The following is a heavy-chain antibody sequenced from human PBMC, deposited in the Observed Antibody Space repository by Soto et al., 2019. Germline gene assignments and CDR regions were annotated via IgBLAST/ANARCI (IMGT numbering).Heavy chain of an antibody. CDR2: ISGSGGST. CDR1: GFTFSSYA. V-gene: IGHV3-23*01. CDR3: AKDHGVMVTTGDAFDI. J-gene: IGHJ3*02. D-gene: IGHD4-17*01. Sequence: GGSLRLSCAASGFTFSSYAMSWVRQAPGKGLEWVSAISGSGGSTYYADSVKGRFTISRDNSKNTLYLQMNSLRAEDTAVYYCAKDHGVMVTTGDAFDIWGQGTMVTVSS.